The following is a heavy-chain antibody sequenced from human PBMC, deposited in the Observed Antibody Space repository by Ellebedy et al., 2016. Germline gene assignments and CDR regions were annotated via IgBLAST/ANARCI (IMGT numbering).Heavy chain of an antibody. CDR2: IIPIFGTA. V-gene: IGHV1-69*13. J-gene: IGHJ4*02. Sequence: SVKVSXKASGGTFSSYAISWVRQAPGQGLEWMGGIIPIFGTANYAQKFQGRVTITADESTSTAYMELRSLRSDDTAVYYCARVLGATSPGYFDYWGQGTLVTVSS. D-gene: IGHD1-26*01. CDR1: GGTFSSYA. CDR3: ARVLGATSPGYFDY.